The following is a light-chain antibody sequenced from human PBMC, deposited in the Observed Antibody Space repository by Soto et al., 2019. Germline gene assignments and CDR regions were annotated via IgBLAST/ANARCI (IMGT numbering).Light chain of an antibody. CDR3: NSYVGSNNYV. V-gene: IGLV2-8*01. CDR1: SSDVGRYNY. CDR2: EVT. Sequence: QSALTQPPSASGSPGQSVTISCIGTSSDVGRYNYVSWYQHHPGKAPKPIIYEVTKRPSGVPDRFSGSKSGNTASLTVSGLQADDEADYYCNSYVGSNNYVFGTGTKVTVL. J-gene: IGLJ1*01.